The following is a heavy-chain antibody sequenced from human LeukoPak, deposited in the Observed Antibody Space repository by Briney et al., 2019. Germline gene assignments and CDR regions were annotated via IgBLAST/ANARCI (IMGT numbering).Heavy chain of an antibody. CDR2: ISSSSSYI. V-gene: IGHV3-21*01. J-gene: IGHJ4*02. Sequence: GGSLRLPCAASGFPFSSYSMNWVPQAPGKGLEWVSSISSSSSYIYYADSVKGRFTISRDNAKNSLYLQMNSLRAEDTAVYYCVPSSSAPDFDYWGQGTLVTVSS. CDR3: VPSSSAPDFDY. CDR1: GFPFSSYS. D-gene: IGHD6-6*01.